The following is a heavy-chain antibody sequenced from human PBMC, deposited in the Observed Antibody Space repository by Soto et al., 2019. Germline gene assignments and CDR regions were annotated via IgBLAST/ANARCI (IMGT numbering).Heavy chain of an antibody. CDR1: GFTFSSYA. CDR2: ISDTGGGT. V-gene: IGHV3-23*01. CDR3: AKGGRGQSGYFYN. Sequence: EVQLLESGGGLVQPGGSLRLSCAASGFTFSSYAMNWVRQAPGKGLECVSVISDTGGGTYYADSAKGRFTISRDNSRNTLFLQMNGLRADDTAVYYCAKGGRGQSGYFYNWGQGALVTVSS. J-gene: IGHJ4*02. D-gene: IGHD5-12*01.